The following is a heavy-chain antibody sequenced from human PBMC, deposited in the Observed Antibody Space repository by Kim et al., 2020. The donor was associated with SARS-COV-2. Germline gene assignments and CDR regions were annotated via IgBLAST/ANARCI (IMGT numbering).Heavy chain of an antibody. V-gene: IGHV3-30*04. D-gene: IGHD3-10*01. J-gene: IGHJ6*02. Sequence: GGSLRLSCAASGFTFSSYAMHWVRQAPGKGLEWVAVISYDGSHKYYEDSVKGRFNISRDNSKNTLYLQMNSLRAEDTAVYYCAGVTPGSYGSGSYYVYYSYGVDVWGQGTTVTVSS. CDR2: ISYDGSHK. CDR3: AGVTPGSYGSGSYYVYYSYGVDV. CDR1: GFTFSSYA.